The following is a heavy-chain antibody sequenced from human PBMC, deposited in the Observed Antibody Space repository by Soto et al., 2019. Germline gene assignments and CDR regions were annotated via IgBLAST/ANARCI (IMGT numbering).Heavy chain of an antibody. CDR3: ARGSYYSGWV. D-gene: IGHD6-19*01. V-gene: IGHV6-1*01. CDR1: GDSVSSTSTA. Sequence: SETLSLTCAISGDSVSSTSTAWSWIRQSPSRGLEWLGRTYYRSKWYSDYAVSVKSRITINPDTSKNQFSLQLNSVTPEDTAVYYCARGSYYSGWVWGQGTLVTVSS. J-gene: IGHJ4*02. CDR2: TYYRSKWYS.